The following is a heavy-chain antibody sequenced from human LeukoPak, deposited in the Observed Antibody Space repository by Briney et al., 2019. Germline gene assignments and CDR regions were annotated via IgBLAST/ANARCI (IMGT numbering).Heavy chain of an antibody. D-gene: IGHD6-19*01. CDR3: ARARQWLGTFDY. V-gene: IGHV3-23*01. J-gene: IGHJ4*02. CDR2: ISGSGGST. CDR1: GFTFSPYS. Sequence: GGSLRLSCAASGFTFSPYSMNWVRQAPGKGLEWVSAISGSGGSTYYADSVKGRFTISRDNSKNTLYLQMNSLRAEDTAVYYCARARQWLGTFDYWGQGTLVTVSS.